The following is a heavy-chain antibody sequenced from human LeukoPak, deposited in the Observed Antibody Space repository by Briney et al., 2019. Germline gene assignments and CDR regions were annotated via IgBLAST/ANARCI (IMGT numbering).Heavy chain of an antibody. D-gene: IGHD3-10*01. J-gene: IGHJ4*02. CDR2: IYPGDSDT. CDR1: GYTFTNYW. CDR3: ARPLTILRGVVTSSDY. V-gene: IGHV5-51*01. Sequence: GASLQISCKGSGYTFTNYWIGWVRQMPGKGLEWMGIIYPGDSDTRYSPSFQGQVTISADKSISTAYLQWSSLEASDTAMYYCARPLTILRGVVTSSDYWGQGTLVTASS.